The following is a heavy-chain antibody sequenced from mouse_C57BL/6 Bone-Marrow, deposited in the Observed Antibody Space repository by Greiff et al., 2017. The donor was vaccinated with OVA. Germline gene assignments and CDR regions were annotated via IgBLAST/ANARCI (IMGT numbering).Heavy chain of an antibody. Sequence: VESGGGLVKPGGSLKLSCAASGFTFSSYAMSWVRQTPEKRLEWVATISDGGSYTYYPDNVKGRFTISRDNAKNNLYLQMSHLKSEDTAMYYCARDVGWLLPYYFDYWGQGTTLTVSS. CDR3: ARDVGWLLPYYFDY. D-gene: IGHD2-3*01. J-gene: IGHJ2*01. V-gene: IGHV5-4*01. CDR2: ISDGGSYT. CDR1: GFTFSSYA.